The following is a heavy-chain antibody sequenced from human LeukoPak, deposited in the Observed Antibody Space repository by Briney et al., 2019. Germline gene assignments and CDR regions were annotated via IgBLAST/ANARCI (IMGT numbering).Heavy chain of an antibody. CDR2: IIPILGIA. CDR1: GGTFSSYA. CDR3: ARIAASPGYFDY. Sequence: ASVKVSCKASGGTFSSYAISWVRQAPGQGLEWMGRIIPILGIANYAQKFQGRVTITADKSTSTAYMELSSLRSEDTAVYYCARIAASPGYFDYWGQGTLVTVSS. V-gene: IGHV1-69*04. D-gene: IGHD6-6*01. J-gene: IGHJ4*02.